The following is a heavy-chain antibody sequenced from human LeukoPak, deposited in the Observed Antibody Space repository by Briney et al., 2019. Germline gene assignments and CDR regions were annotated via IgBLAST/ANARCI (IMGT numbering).Heavy chain of an antibody. CDR2: INQDESAK. V-gene: IGHV3-7*01. J-gene: IGHJ3*02. Sequence: PGGSLRLSCAASGFTFSGYAMSWVRQAPGKGLEWAASINQDESAKRYVDSVKGRFTISRDNTKNSLFLQMNSLRAEDTAVYYCARDVHSDAFDIWGQGTMVTVSS. CDR3: ARDVHSDAFDI. CDR1: GFTFSGYA.